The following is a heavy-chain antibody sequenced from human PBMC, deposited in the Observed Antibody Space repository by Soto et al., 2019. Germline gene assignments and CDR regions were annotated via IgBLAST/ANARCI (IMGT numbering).Heavy chain of an antibody. D-gene: IGHD1-26*01. Sequence: EVQLVQSGAEVKKPGESLKISCKGSGYSFTSYWIGWVRQMPGKGLEWLGIIYPGDSVTRYSPSFQGQVNIPADKSINSAYLKWSSLKGSDTATYYCARPEGSQVVGDYWGQGTLVTVSS. CDR3: ARPEGSQVVGDY. V-gene: IGHV5-51*01. CDR2: IYPGDSVT. CDR1: GYSFTSYW. J-gene: IGHJ4*02.